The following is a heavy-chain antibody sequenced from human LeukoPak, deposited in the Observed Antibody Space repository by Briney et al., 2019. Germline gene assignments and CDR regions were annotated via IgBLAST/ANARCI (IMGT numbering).Heavy chain of an antibody. J-gene: IGHJ5*02. V-gene: IGHV4-59*01. CDR1: GGSISSYY. CDR2: IYYSGST. CDR3: ARDRYYYDSKRKFDP. Sequence: SETLSLTCTVSGGSISSYYWSWIRQPPGKGLEWIGYIYYSGSTNYNPSLKSRVTISVDTSKNQFSLKLSSVTAADTAVYYCARDRYYYDSKRKFDPWGQGTLVTVSS. D-gene: IGHD3-22*01.